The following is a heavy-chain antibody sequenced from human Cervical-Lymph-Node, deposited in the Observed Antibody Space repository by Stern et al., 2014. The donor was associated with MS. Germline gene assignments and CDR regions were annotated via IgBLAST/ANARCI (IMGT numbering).Heavy chain of an antibody. J-gene: IGHJ6*02. Sequence: MQLVESGSELKEPGASVKVSCKASGYTFTSYAMNWVRQAPGQGPEWMGWINTNTGNPTYAQGFTGRFVFSLDTSVSTAYLQISSLKAEDTAVYYCARDQGQDYYYGMDVWGQGTTVTVSS. CDR2: INTNTGNP. V-gene: IGHV7-4-1*02. CDR1: GYTFTSYA. CDR3: ARDQGQDYYYGMDV.